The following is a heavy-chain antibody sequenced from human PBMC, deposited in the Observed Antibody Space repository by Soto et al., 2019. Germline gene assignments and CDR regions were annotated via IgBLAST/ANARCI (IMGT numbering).Heavy chain of an antibody. CDR2: IGAYNGDT. CDR1: GYTFAIYG. J-gene: IGHJ4*02. Sequence: GASVKVSCKASGYTFAIYGINWVRQAPGQGLEWMGWIGAYNGDTDYAQTLQTRVTMTADASTSTAYMELRSLRSDDTGVYYCARGSGTTSEGSLFDYWGQGTLVTVS. V-gene: IGHV1-18*01. CDR3: ARGSGTTSEGSLFDY. D-gene: IGHD1-1*01.